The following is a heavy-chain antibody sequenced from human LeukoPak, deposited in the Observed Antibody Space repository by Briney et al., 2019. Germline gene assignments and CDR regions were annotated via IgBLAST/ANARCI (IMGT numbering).Heavy chain of an antibody. Sequence: GGSLRLSCAASGFTFSSYSMNWVRQAPGKGLEWVAVIWYDGSNKYYADSVKGRFTISRDNSKNTLYLQMNSLRAEDTAVYYCARGVSYGSGSYIGDPWGQGTLVTVSS. D-gene: IGHD3-10*01. CDR1: GFTFSSYS. V-gene: IGHV3-33*08. CDR2: IWYDGSNK. CDR3: ARGVSYGSGSYIGDP. J-gene: IGHJ5*02.